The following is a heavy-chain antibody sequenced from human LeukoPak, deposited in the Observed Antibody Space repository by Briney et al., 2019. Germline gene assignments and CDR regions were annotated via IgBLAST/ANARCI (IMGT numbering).Heavy chain of an antibody. CDR1: GYTFTSYG. CDR2: ISAYNGNT. CDR3: ARDKEYSSSSGKDY. D-gene: IGHD6-6*01. V-gene: IGHV1-18*01. Sequence: VASVKVSCKASGYTFTSYGISWVRQAPGQGLEWMGWISAYNGNTNYAQKLQGRVTMTTDTSTSTAYMELRSLRSDDTAVYYCARDKEYSSSSGKDYWGQGTLVTVSS. J-gene: IGHJ4*02.